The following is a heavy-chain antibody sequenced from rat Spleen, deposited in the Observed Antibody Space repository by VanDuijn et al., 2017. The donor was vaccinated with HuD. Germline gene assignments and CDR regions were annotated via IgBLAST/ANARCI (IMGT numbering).Heavy chain of an antibody. D-gene: IGHD1-4*01. Sequence: EVQLVESGGGLVQPGGSLKLSCAASGFTFSDYNMAWVRQAPKKGLEWVATISYDGSTTYYRDSVKGRFTISRDNEKSTLYLQMDSLRSEDTATYYCAREAGIPFHYFDYWGQGVMVTVSS. J-gene: IGHJ2*01. CDR3: AREAGIPFHYFDY. CDR2: ISYDGSTT. CDR1: GFTFSDYN. V-gene: IGHV5-7*01.